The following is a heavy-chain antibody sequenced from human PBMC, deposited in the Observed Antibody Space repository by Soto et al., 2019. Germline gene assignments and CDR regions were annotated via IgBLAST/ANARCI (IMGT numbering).Heavy chain of an antibody. J-gene: IGHJ4*02. V-gene: IGHV4-39*01. CDR2: IYYSGST. D-gene: IGHD2-21*01. CDR3: ARHTSLEALWGPVGYFDY. Sequence: SETLSLTCTVSGGSISSSSYYWGWIRQPPGKGLEWIGSIYYSGSTYYNPSLKSRVTISVDTSKNQFSLKLSSVTAADTAVYYCARHTSLEALWGPVGYFDYWGQGTRVTVSS. CDR1: GGSISSSSYY.